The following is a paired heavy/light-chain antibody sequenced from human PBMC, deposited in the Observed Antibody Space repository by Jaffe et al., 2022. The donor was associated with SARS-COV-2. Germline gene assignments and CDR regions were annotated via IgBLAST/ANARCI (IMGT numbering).Light chain of an antibody. V-gene: IGLV1-47*02. Sequence: QSVLTQPPSASGTPGQRVTISCSGSSSNIGSNYVYWYQQLPGTAPKLLIYNNNQRPSGVPDRFSGSKSGTSASLAISGLRSEDEADYYCAAWDDSLSVHYVFGTGTKVTVL. CDR2: NNN. CDR3: AAWDDSLSVHYV. J-gene: IGLJ1*01. CDR1: SSNIGSNY.
Heavy chain of an antibody. CDR2: IKSKTDDGTT. Sequence: EVQLVESGGDLVKPGGSLRLSCAASGFTFSNAWMSWVRQAPGKGLEWVGRIKSKTDDGTTDYAAPVKGRFTISRDDSKNTLYLQMNNLKTEDTAVYYCTTVLYDTSGYYYGNLFDIWGQGTMVTVSS. CDR1: GFTFSNAW. D-gene: IGHD3-22*01. CDR3: TTVLYDTSGYYYGNLFDI. J-gene: IGHJ3*02. V-gene: IGHV3-15*01.